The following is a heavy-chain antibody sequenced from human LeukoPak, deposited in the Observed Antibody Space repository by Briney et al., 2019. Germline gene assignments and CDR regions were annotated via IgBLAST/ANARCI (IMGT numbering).Heavy chain of an antibody. CDR2: IWFDGSNT. CDR3: ARGAQSGGYSGPFDI. Sequence: ESGRSLRLSCTPSGFTFSGYAMHWVRQAPGKGLGWVAVIWFDGSNTYYADSVKGRFTISRDNSKNTLYLQMNSLRAEDTAVYYCARGAQSGGYSGPFDIWGQGTMVTVSS. D-gene: IGHD1-26*01. J-gene: IGHJ3*02. CDR1: GFTFSGYA. V-gene: IGHV3-33*01.